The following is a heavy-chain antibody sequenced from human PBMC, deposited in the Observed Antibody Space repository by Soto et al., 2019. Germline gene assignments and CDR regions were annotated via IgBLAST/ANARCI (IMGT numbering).Heavy chain of an antibody. J-gene: IGHJ6*04. CDR1: GGTFSSYA. CDR3: ARVAPYYYGSGSSLLCYGMDV. Sequence: ASVKVSCKASGGTFSSYAISWVRQAPGQGLEWMGGIIPIFGTANYAQKFQGRVTITADESTSTAYMELSSLRSEDTAVYYCARVAPYYYGSGSSLLCYGMDVWGKGNTVTVSS. V-gene: IGHV1-69*13. CDR2: IIPIFGTA. D-gene: IGHD3-10*01.